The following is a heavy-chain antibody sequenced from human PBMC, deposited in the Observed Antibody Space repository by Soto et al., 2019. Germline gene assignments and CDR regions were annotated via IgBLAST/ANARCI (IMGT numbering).Heavy chain of an antibody. CDR3: ARGYGSGSYYNPRYYRMDV. J-gene: IGHJ6*02. CDR2: INHSGST. Sequence: PSETLSLTCAVYGGSFSGYYWSWIRQPPGKGLEWIGEINHSGSTNYNPSLKSRVTISVDTSKNQFSLKLSSVTAADTAVYYCARGYGSGSYYNPRYYRMDVWAQGTTVTVSS. CDR1: GGSFSGYY. V-gene: IGHV4-34*01. D-gene: IGHD3-10*01.